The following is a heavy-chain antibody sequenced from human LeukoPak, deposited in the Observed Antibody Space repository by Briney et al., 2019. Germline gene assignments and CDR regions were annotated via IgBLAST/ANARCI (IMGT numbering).Heavy chain of an antibody. J-gene: IGHJ4*02. D-gene: IGHD3-16*01. CDR2: IYHSGST. Sequence: SETLSLTCAVSGGSISSGGYSWSWIRQPPGKGLEWIGYIYHSGSTYYSPSLKSRVTISVDRSKNQFSLKLSSATAADTAVYYCASHLGDLDYWGQGTLVTVSS. CDR1: GGSISSGGYS. CDR3: ASHLGDLDY. V-gene: IGHV4-30-2*01.